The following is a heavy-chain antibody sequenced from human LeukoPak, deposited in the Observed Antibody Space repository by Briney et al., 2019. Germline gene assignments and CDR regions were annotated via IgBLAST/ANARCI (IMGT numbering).Heavy chain of an antibody. Sequence: ETLSLTCTVSGGSISSYYWSWIRQPPGKGLEWVSSISSSSSYIYYADSVKGRFTISRDNAKNSLYLQMNSLRAEDTAVYYCARPTVASFDYWGQGTLVTVSS. J-gene: IGHJ4*02. V-gene: IGHV3-21*01. D-gene: IGHD4-23*01. CDR3: ARPTVASFDY. CDR1: GGSISSYY. CDR2: ISSSSSYI.